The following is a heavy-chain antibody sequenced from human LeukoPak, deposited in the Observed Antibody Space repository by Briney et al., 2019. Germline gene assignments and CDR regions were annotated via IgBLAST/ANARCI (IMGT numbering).Heavy chain of an antibody. CDR3: AKDSQIVLVPAAIQGQFDY. V-gene: IGHV3-30*02. D-gene: IGHD2-2*01. CDR1: GFTFSSYG. Sequence: PGGSLRLSCAASGFTFSSYGMHWVRQAPGKGLEWVAVIRYDGSNKYYADSVKGRFTISRDNSKNTLYLQMNSLRAEDTAVYYCAKDSQIVLVPAAIQGQFDYWGQGTLVTVSS. J-gene: IGHJ4*02. CDR2: IRYDGSNK.